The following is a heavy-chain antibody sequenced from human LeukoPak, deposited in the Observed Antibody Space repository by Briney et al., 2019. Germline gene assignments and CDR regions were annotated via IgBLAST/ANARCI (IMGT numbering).Heavy chain of an antibody. CDR1: GFTFSSYW. CDR2: INSDGSST. V-gene: IGHV3-74*01. D-gene: IGHD5-18*01. CDR3: GNLDTPMGY. J-gene: IGHJ4*02. Sequence: GGSLRLSCAASGFTFSSYWMHWVRQAPGKGLVWVSRINSDGSSTSYADSVKGRFTISKDNAKNTLYLRMNSLRAEDTAVYYCGNLDTPMGYWGQGTLVTVSS.